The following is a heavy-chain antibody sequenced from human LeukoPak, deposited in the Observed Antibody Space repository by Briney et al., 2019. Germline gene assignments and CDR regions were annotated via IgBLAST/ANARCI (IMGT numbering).Heavy chain of an antibody. CDR1: GGSISSYY. CDR2: IYTSGST. J-gene: IGHJ5*02. D-gene: IGHD2-2*01. V-gene: IGHV4-4*07. CDR3: ARDLYCSSTSCRANNWFDP. Sequence: SETLSLTCTVSGGSISSYYWSWIRQPAGKGLEWIGRIYTSGSTNYNPSLKSRVTISVDKSKNQFSLKLSSVSAADTAVYYCARDLYCSSTSCRANNWFDPWGQGTLVTVSS.